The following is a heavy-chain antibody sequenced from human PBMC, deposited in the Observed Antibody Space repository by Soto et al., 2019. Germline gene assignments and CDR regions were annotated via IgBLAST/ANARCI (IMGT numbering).Heavy chain of an antibody. CDR1: EFILSSSA. D-gene: IGHD3-3*01. CDR3: AKGPTIFGVVITFEYYYGMDV. Sequence: GGSLRLSCAASEFILSSSAMSWVRQAPGKGLEWVSAISGSGTSTYYADSVKGRFTISGDNSKNTVYLQMNSLRAEDTAVYYCAKGPTIFGVVITFEYYYGMDVWGQGTTVTVSS. V-gene: IGHV3-23*01. J-gene: IGHJ6*02. CDR2: ISGSGTST.